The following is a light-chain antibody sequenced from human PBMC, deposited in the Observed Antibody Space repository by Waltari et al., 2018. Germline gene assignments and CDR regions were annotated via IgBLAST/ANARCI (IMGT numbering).Light chain of an antibody. Sequence: LTQPASVSGSPGQSITISCTGTSSDVGGYNYVSWYQQHPGKAPKLMIYDVSKRPSGVSNRFSGSKSGNTASLTLSGLQAEDEADYYCSSYTSSSTWVFGGGTKLTVL. CDR1: SSDVGGYNY. CDR3: SSYTSSSTWV. CDR2: DVS. J-gene: IGLJ3*02. V-gene: IGLV2-14*01.